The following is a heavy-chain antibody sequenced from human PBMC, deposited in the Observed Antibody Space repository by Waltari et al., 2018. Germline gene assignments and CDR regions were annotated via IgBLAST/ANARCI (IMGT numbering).Heavy chain of an antibody. CDR3: ARGGPTRLPLDY. Sequence: QVQLQESGPGLVKPSETLSLTCTVSGGSISSYYWSWIRQPPGKGLEWIGYIYYSGSTNYTPSLKSRVTISVDTSKNQFSLKLSSVTAADTAVYYCARGGPTRLPLDYWGQGTLVTVSS. V-gene: IGHV4-59*01. CDR1: GGSISSYY. CDR2: IYYSGST. D-gene: IGHD6-25*01. J-gene: IGHJ4*02.